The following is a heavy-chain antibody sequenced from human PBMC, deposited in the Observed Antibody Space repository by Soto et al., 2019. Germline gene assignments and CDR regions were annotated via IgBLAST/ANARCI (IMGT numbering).Heavy chain of an antibody. CDR1: GFTFSSYS. J-gene: IGHJ4*02. D-gene: IGHD3-10*01. Sequence: EVQLMESGGGLVQPGGSLRLSCAASGFTFSSYSMNWVRQAPGKGLEWVSYISSWSTTIYYADSVKGRFTISRDNAKNSLYLQMNSLRAEDTAVYYCARAVAAGDYWGQGTLVTVSS. V-gene: IGHV3-48*01. CDR2: ISSWSTTI. CDR3: ARAVAAGDY.